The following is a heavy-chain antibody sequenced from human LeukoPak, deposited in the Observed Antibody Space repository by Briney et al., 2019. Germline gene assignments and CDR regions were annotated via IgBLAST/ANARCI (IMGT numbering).Heavy chain of an antibody. CDR3: ARVPWLVREPGVYYFDY. J-gene: IGHJ4*02. CDR2: IIPIFGTA. D-gene: IGHD6-19*01. CDR1: GGTFSSYA. V-gene: IGHV1-69*13. Sequence: ASVKVSCKASGGTFSSYAISWVRQAPGQGLEWMGGIIPIFGTANYAQKFQGRVTITADESTSTAYMELSSLRSEDTAVYYRARVPWLVREPGVYYFDYWGQGTLVTVSS.